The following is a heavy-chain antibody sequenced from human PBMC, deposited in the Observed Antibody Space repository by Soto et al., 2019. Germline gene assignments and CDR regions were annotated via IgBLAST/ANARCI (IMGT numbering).Heavy chain of an antibody. D-gene: IGHD3-16*01. V-gene: IGHV4-59*01. Sequence: SETLSLTCTVSGGSISSYYWSWIRQPPGKGLEWIGYIYYSGSTNYNPSLKSRVTISVDTSKNQFSLKLSSVTAADTAVYYCVGLWPYYYYYYMDVWGKGTTVTVSS. CDR3: VGLWPYYYYYYMDV. J-gene: IGHJ6*03. CDR2: IYYSGST. CDR1: GGSISSYY.